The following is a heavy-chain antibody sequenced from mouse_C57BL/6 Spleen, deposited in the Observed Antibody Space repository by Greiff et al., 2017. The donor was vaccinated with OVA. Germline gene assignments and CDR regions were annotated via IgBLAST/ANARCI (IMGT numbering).Heavy chain of an antibody. CDR2: ISSGSSTI. V-gene: IGHV5-17*01. J-gene: IGHJ4*01. Sequence: EVQRVESGGGLVKPGGSLKLSCAASGFTFSDYGMHWVRQAPEKGLEWVAYISSGSSTIYYADTVKGRFTISRDNAKNTLFLQMTSLRSEDTAMYYCARERDYDGNYYAMDYWGQGTSVTVSS. CDR1: GFTFSDYG. D-gene: IGHD2-4*01. CDR3: ARERDYDGNYYAMDY.